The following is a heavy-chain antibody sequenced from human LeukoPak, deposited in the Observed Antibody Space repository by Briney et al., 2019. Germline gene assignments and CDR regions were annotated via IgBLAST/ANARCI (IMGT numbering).Heavy chain of an antibody. J-gene: IGHJ4*02. CDR3: AKSYSSSWYYFDY. D-gene: IGHD6-13*01. Sequence: GGSLRLSCAASGFTFSSYAMSWVRQAPGKGLEWVSAISGSGGSTYYADSVKGRFTISRDNSKNTLCLQMNSLRAEDTAVYYCAKSYSSSWYYFDYWGQGTLVTVSS. CDR2: ISGSGGST. CDR1: GFTFSSYA. V-gene: IGHV3-23*01.